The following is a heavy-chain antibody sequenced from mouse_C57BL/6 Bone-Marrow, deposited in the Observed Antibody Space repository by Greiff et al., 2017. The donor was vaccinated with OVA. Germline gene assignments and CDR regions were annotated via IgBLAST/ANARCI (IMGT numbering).Heavy chain of an antibody. D-gene: IGHD2-1*01. J-gene: IGHJ4*01. CDR2: ILPGSGST. Sequence: QVQLQQSGAELMKPGASVKLSCKATGYTFTGYWIEWVKQRPGHGLEWIGAILPGSGSTNYNEKFKGKATLTADTSSNTAYMQLSSLTTEDSASYVCARSPLYYGNDYAMDYWGQGTSVTVSS. CDR1: GYTFTGYW. CDR3: ARSPLYYGNDYAMDY. V-gene: IGHV1-9*01.